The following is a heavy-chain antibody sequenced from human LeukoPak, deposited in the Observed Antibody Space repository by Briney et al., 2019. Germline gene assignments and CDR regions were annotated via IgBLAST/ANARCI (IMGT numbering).Heavy chain of an antibody. CDR2: IWYDGSNK. CDR1: GFTFSSYG. D-gene: IGHD3-9*01. Sequence: GRSLRLSCAASGFTFSSYGMHWVRQAPGKGLEWVAVIWYDGSNKYYADSVKGRFTISRDSSKNTLYLQMNSLRAEDTAVYYCARVYYDILTGYHTGPDYWGQGTLVTVSS. J-gene: IGHJ4*02. V-gene: IGHV3-33*01. CDR3: ARVYYDILTGYHTGPDY.